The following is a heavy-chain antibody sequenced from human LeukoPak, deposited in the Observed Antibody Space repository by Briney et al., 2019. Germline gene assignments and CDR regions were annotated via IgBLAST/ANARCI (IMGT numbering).Heavy chain of an antibody. Sequence: PGGSLRLSCAASGFTFDDYAMHWVRQAPGKGLEWVSLISGDGGSTYYADSVKGRFTISRDNSKNSLYLQMNSLRAEDTAVYYCARVVPYYDFWSGYPDYWGQGTLVTVSS. D-gene: IGHD3-3*01. CDR3: ARVVPYYDFWSGYPDY. CDR2: ISGDGGST. CDR1: GFTFDDYA. V-gene: IGHV3-43*02. J-gene: IGHJ4*02.